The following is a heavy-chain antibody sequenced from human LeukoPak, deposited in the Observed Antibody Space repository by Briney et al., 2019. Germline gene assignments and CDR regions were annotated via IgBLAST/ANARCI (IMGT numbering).Heavy chain of an antibody. CDR1: GFTFSSYA. J-gene: IGHJ4*02. D-gene: IGHD3-16*02. Sequence: PGGSLRLSCAASGFTFSSYAVSGVRQPPGKGLEWIGTMYHSGSTYYNPSLKGRVTISVDTSKNQFSLKLSSVTAADTAVYHCARYDVWGSYRAFDYWGQGTLVTVSS. CDR2: MYHSGST. CDR3: ARYDVWGSYRAFDY. V-gene: IGHV4-38-2*01.